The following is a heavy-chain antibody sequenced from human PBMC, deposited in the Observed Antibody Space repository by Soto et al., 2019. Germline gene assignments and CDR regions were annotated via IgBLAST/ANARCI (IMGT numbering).Heavy chain of an antibody. Sequence: QVQLVESGGGVVQPGRSLRLSCAASGFTFSSYGMHWVRQAPGKGLEWVAVISYDGSNKYYADSVKGRFTISRDNSKNTLYLRMNSLRAEDTAVYYCAKAPSGSYYYYFDYWGQGTLVTVSS. CDR1: GFTFSSYG. CDR2: ISYDGSNK. J-gene: IGHJ4*02. V-gene: IGHV3-30*18. D-gene: IGHD1-26*01. CDR3: AKAPSGSYYYYFDY.